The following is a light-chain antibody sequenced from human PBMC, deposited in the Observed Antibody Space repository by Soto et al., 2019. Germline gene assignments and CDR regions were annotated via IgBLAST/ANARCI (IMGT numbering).Light chain of an antibody. V-gene: IGLV1-44*01. CDR2: SNN. J-gene: IGLJ2*01. CDR1: SSNIGSNT. Sequence: QPVLTQPPSASGTPGQRVTISCSGSSSNIGSNTVNWYQQLPGTAPKLLIYSNNQRPSGVPDRFSGSKSGTSASLAISGLQSEDAADYYCAAWDDSLNGHVVFGGGTKLTVL. CDR3: AAWDDSLNGHVV.